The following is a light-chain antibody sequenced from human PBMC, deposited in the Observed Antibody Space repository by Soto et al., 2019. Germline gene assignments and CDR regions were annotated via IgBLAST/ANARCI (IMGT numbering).Light chain of an antibody. CDR3: CSYAGSSTLGV. Sequence: QSALTQPASVSGSPGQSITISCTGTSSDVGSYNLVSWYQQHPGKAPKLTICESSKRPSGVSNRFSGSKSGNTASLTISGLQAEDVADYYCCSYAGSSTLGVLGTGTTVTVL. CDR1: SSDVGSYNL. V-gene: IGLV2-23*01. J-gene: IGLJ1*01. CDR2: ESS.